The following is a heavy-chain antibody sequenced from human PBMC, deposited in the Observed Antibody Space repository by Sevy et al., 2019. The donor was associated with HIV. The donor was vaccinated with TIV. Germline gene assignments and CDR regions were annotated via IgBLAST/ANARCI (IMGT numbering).Heavy chain of an antibody. CDR3: ARQGGVVDYGMDV. CDR2: FYYTGST. D-gene: IGHD3-3*01. Sequence: SETLSLTCTVSGGSISPYYWSWIRQPPGKGLEWVGYFYYTGSTNYNPSLEGRVTISVDASKNQFFLKLTSVTAADTAMYYCARQGGVVDYGMDVWGQGTTVTVSS. V-gene: IGHV4-59*01. CDR1: GGSISPYY. J-gene: IGHJ6*02.